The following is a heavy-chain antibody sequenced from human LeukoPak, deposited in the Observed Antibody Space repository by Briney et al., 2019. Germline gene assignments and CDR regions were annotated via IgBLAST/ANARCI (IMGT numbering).Heavy chain of an antibody. CDR3: ARGVVVAATRNHNFDY. J-gene: IGHJ4*02. Sequence: PSETLSLTCAVYGGSFSGYYWGWIRQPPGKGLEWIGEINHSGSTNYNPSLKSRVTISVDTSKNQFSLKLSSVTAADTAVYYCARGVVVAATRNHNFDYWGQGTLVTVSS. D-gene: IGHD2-15*01. CDR2: INHSGST. CDR1: GGSFSGYY. V-gene: IGHV4-34*01.